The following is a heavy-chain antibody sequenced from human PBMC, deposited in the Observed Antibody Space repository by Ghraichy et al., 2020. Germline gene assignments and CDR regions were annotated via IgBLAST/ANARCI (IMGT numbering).Heavy chain of an antibody. CDR3: ARGNPYDNFDWAFAGGPMDV. CDR1: GYTFTGYY. Sequence: ASVKVSCKASGYTFTGYYMHWVRQAPGQGLEWMGWINPNSGGTNYAQKFQGWVTMTRDTSISTAYMELSRLRSDDTAVYYCARGNPYDNFDWAFAGGPMDVWGKGTTVTVSS. CDR2: INPNSGGT. D-gene: IGHD3-9*01. J-gene: IGHJ6*04. V-gene: IGHV1-2*04.